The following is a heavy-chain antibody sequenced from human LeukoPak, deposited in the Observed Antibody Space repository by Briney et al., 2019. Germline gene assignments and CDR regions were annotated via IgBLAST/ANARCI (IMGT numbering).Heavy chain of an antibody. CDR3: ARDGEGEWEPSYFDY. D-gene: IGHD1-26*01. V-gene: IGHV4-39*07. CDR1: GGSISSSSYY. Sequence: SETLSLTCTVSGGSISSSSYYWGWIRQPPGKGLEWIGSIYYSGSTYYNPSLKSRVTISVDTSKNQFSLKLSSVTAADTAVYYCARDGEGEWEPSYFDYWGQGTLVTVSS. CDR2: IYYSGST. J-gene: IGHJ4*02.